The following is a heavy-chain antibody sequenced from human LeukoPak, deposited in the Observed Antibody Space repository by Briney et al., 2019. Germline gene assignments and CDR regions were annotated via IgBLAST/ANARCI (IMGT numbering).Heavy chain of an antibody. J-gene: IGHJ4*02. Sequence: GRSLRLSCAASGFTFRSYWMHWVRQAPGKGLLWVSRINSDGRSTNYADSVKGRFTISRDNAKNTLNLQMNGLRAEDTALYYCARGNGDYVSLFDYWGQGTLVTVSS. CDR2: INSDGRST. CDR1: GFTFRSYW. CDR3: ARGNGDYVSLFDY. D-gene: IGHD4-17*01. V-gene: IGHV3-74*01.